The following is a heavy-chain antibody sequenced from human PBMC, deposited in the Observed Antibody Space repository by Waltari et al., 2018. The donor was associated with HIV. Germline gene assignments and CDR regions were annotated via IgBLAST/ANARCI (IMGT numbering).Heavy chain of an antibody. V-gene: IGHV3-74*01. D-gene: IGHD6-19*01. CDR2: INSDGTRT. J-gene: IGHJ4*02. CDR1: GFTFSNYW. Sequence: EAQLVESGGGSVQPGGSLRLSCVASGFTFSNYWMHWVRQAPGKGLVGVARINSDGTRTTCADSVQGLFTISRDNAKSTLYLQMNSLRAEDTAVYYCARSPSGPDGFWGQGTLVTVSS. CDR3: ARSPSGPDGF.